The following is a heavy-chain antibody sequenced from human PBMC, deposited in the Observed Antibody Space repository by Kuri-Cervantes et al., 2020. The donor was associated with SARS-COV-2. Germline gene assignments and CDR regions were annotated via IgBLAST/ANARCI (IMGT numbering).Heavy chain of an antibody. V-gene: IGHV4-59*12. CDR1: GGSFSGYY. CDR3: ARDLGQKGWLQYWYFDL. J-gene: IGHJ2*01. CDR2: IYYSGST. Sequence: GSLRLSCAVYGGSFSGYYWRWVRQPPGKGLEWIGYIYYSGSTNYNPSLKRRVTISVDTSKNQSSLKLISVTAADTAVYYCARDLGQKGWLQYWYFDLWGRGTLVTVSS. D-gene: IGHD5-24*01.